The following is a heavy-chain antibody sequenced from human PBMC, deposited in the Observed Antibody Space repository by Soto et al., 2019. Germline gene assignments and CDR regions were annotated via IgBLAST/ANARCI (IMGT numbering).Heavy chain of an antibody. D-gene: IGHD6-13*01. V-gene: IGHV1-3*01. CDR3: VRRHVSATGIDWFDP. CDR1: GYTFTSYG. J-gene: IGHJ5*02. CDR2: INAANGDT. Sequence: ASVQVSCKASGYTFTSYGIHLLRQAPVQILEWMGCINAANGDTTYSPKFQGRVTITRDTSASTAYMELSSLRSEDTAVYYCVRRHVSATGIDWFDPWGQGTLVTVS.